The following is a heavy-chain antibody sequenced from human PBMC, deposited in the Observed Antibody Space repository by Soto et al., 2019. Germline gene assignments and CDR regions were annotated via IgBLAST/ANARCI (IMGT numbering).Heavy chain of an antibody. CDR3: ARDGSTDFWSGYYTGPIDY. V-gene: IGHV3-30-3*01. D-gene: IGHD3-3*01. Sequence: QVQLVESGGGVVQPGRSLRLSCAASGFTFSSYAMHWVRQAPGKGLEWVAVISYDGSNKYYADSVKGRFTISRDNSKNTLYLQMNSLRAEDTAVYYCARDGSTDFWSGYYTGPIDYWGQGTLVTVSS. CDR2: ISYDGSNK. J-gene: IGHJ4*02. CDR1: GFTFSSYA.